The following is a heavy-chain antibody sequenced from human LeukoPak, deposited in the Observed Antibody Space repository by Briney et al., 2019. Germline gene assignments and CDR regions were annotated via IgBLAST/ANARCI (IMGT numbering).Heavy chain of an antibody. CDR2: IYYSGST. D-gene: IGHD3-9*01. CDR1: GGSISSGGYY. CDR3: ARDMTDWWFDP. Sequence: SRTLSLTCTVSGGSISSGGYYWSWIRQHPGKGLEWIGYIYYSGSTHYNPSLKSRVTISVDTSKNQFSLKLSSVTAADTAVYYCARDMTDWWFDPWGQGTLVTVSS. J-gene: IGHJ5*02. V-gene: IGHV4-31*03.